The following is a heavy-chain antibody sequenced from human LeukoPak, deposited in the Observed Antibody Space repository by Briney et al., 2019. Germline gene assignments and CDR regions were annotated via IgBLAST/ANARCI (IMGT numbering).Heavy chain of an antibody. CDR3: AREGIAVTSTPYNWFDP. J-gene: IGHJ5*02. D-gene: IGHD6-19*01. CDR1: GFTFSSYS. CDR2: ISSSSSYI. Sequence: TGGSLRLSCAASGFTFSSYSMNWVRQAPGKGLEWVSSISSSSSYIYYADSVKGRFTISRDNAKNSLYLQMNSLRAEDTAVYYCAREGIAVTSTPYNWFDPWGQGTLVTVSS. V-gene: IGHV3-21*01.